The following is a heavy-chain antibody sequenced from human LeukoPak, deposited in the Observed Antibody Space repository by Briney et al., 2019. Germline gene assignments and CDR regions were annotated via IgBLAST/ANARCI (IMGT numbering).Heavy chain of an antibody. CDR2: INPSGGST. Sequence: ASVKVSCKASGYTFTSYYMHWVRQAPGQGLEWTGIINPSGGSTSYAQKFQGRVTMTRGTSTGTVYMELSSLRSEDTAVYYCASNVQTGTQNYWGQGTLVTVSS. D-gene: IGHD1-1*01. J-gene: IGHJ4*02. V-gene: IGHV1-46*01. CDR1: GYTFTSYY. CDR3: ASNVQTGTQNY.